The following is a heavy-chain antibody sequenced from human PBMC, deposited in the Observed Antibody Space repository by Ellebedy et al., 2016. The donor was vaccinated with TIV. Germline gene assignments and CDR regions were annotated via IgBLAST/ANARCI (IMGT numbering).Heavy chain of an antibody. V-gene: IGHV3-11*01. J-gene: IGHJ4*02. CDR2: ISYSGDLM. CDR3: AKAPPGGKSVYYFDY. D-gene: IGHD4-23*01. CDR1: GFTFSGYY. Sequence: PGGSLRLSCAASGFTFSGYYMSWFRQAPRKGPEWVSYISYSGDLMYYADSVKGRFTTSRDNAENSLYLQMNSLRAEDTAVYYCAKAPPGGKSVYYFDYWGQGTLVTVSS.